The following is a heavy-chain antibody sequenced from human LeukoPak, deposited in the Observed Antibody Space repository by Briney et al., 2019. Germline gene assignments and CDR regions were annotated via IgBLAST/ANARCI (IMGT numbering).Heavy chain of an antibody. V-gene: IGHV1-3*01. CDR1: GYTFTSYY. D-gene: IGHD6-13*01. CDR2: INAGNGNT. Sequence: EASVKVSCKASGYTFTSYYMHWVRQAPGQGLEWMGWINAGNGNTKYSQKFQGRVTITRDTSASTAYMELSSLRSEDTAVYYCARHPDRAAAGTGFDYWGQGTLVTVSS. J-gene: IGHJ4*02. CDR3: ARHPDRAAAGTGFDY.